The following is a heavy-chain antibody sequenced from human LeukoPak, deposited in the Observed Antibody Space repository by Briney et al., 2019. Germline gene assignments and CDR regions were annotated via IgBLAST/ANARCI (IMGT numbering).Heavy chain of an antibody. V-gene: IGHV4-34*01. J-gene: IGHJ6*03. CDR1: GFTFSSYN. CDR2: INHSGST. CDR3: ARGTRLSVVVTAIHYYYYMDV. Sequence: GSLRLSCAASGFTFSSYNMNWVRQAPGKGLEWIGEINHSGSTNYNPSLKSRVSISVDTSKNQFSLKLSSVTAADTAVYYCARGTRLSVVVTAIHYYYYMDVWGKGTTVTVSS. D-gene: IGHD2-21*02.